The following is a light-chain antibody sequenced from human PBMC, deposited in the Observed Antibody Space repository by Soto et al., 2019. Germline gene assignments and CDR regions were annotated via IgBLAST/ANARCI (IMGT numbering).Light chain of an antibody. CDR3: QQSYSTMYT. CDR2: AAS. V-gene: IGKV1-39*01. Sequence: DIQMTQSPSSLSASVGDRVTITCRASQSISSSLNWYQQKPGKAPKLLIYAASSLQSGVPSRFSGSGSGTDFTLTISSLQPEDFATYYCQQSYSTMYTFGQGTKLDI. CDR1: QSISSS. J-gene: IGKJ2*01.